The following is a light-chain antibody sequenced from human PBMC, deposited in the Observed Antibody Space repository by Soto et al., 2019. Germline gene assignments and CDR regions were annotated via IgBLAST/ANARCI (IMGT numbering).Light chain of an antibody. Sequence: QSVLTQPPSVSETPGQRVTISCSGSSSNIGYNYVYWYQQLPGTAPKLLIYRNNQRPSGVPDRFSGSKSGTSASLAISGLRSEDEAEFYCAAWDDSLSGWVFGGGTKLTVL. V-gene: IGLV1-47*01. J-gene: IGLJ3*02. CDR1: SSNIGYNY. CDR3: AAWDDSLSGWV. CDR2: RNN.